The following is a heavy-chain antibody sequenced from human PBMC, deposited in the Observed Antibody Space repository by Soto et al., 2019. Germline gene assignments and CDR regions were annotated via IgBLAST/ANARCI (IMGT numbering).Heavy chain of an antibody. CDR2: INPNSGGT. Sequence: ASVKVSCKASGYTFTGYYMHWVRQAPGQGLEWMGWINPNSGGTNYAQKFQGRVTMTRDTSISTAYMELSRLRSDDTAVYYCARGRYYYDSRPGYQDAFDIWGQGTMVTVS. CDR1: GYTFTGYY. J-gene: IGHJ3*02. V-gene: IGHV1-2*02. D-gene: IGHD3-22*01. CDR3: ARGRYYYDSRPGYQDAFDI.